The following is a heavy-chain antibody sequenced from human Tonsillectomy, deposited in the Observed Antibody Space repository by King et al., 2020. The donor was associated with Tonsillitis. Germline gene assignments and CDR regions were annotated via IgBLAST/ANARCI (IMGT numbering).Heavy chain of an antibody. CDR3: ARHALLSGHSYWYFDL. CDR1: GYDFTTNW. CDR2: IYPDDSDT. J-gene: IGHJ2*01. D-gene: IGHD3-3*01. V-gene: IGHV5-51*03. Sequence: QLVQSGEEVKKPGESLKISCKGSGYDFTTNWIAWVRQMPGRTLEWMGIIYPDDSDTRYSPSFQGQVTISADKSIRTAYLQWSSLKASDTAMYYCARHALLSGHSYWYFDLWGRGTLVTVSS.